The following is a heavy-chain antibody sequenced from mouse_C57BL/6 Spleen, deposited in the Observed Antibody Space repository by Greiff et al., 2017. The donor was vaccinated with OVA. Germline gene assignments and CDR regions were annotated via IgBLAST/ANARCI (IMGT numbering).Heavy chain of an antibody. CDR3: ARDDYDGYAMDY. CDR2: ISDGGSYT. CDR1: GFTFSSYA. J-gene: IGHJ4*01. Sequence: EVKLVESGGGLVKPGGSLKLSCAASGFTFSSYAMSWVRQTPEKRLEWVATISDGGSYTYYPDNVKGRFTISRDNAKNNLYLQMSHLKSEDTAMYYCARDDYDGYAMDYWGQGTSVTVSS. D-gene: IGHD2-4*01. V-gene: IGHV5-4*01.